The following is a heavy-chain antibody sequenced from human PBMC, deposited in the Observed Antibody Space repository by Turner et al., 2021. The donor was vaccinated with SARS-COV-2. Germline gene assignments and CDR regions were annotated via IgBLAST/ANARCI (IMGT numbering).Heavy chain of an antibody. CDR2: IYYSGST. V-gene: IGHV4-39*01. J-gene: IGHJ6*02. CDR3: ATSTVAGTGWNYDGMDV. CDR1: GAPISSSSYH. D-gene: IGHD6-13*01. Sequence: LQLQEPGPGLVKPSETLSLTGTVPGAPISSSSYHWGWIRRPPGKGLEGIGSIYYSGSTYYNPSLKSRVTISVDTSKDQFSMKLSSVTAADTAVDYCATSTVAGTGWNYDGMDVWGQGTTVTVSS.